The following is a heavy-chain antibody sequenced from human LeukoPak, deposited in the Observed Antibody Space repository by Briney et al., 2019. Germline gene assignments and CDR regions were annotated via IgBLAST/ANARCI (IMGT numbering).Heavy chain of an antibody. J-gene: IGHJ4*02. V-gene: IGHV3-23*01. Sequence: GGSLRLSCAASRLTFNSYAMSWVRKAPGKGLEWVSIISGSGGHTYYADSVKGRFTISRDNSKNTLYLQLNSLRTEDTAVYYCAKFIVFDGFLEWLLPFDSWGQGTLVTVSS. CDR3: AKFIVFDGFLEWLLPFDS. D-gene: IGHD3-3*01. CDR1: RLTFNSYA. CDR2: ISGSGGHT.